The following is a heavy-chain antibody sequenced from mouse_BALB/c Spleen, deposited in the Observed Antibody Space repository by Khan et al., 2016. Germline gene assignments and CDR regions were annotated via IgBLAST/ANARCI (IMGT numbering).Heavy chain of an antibody. CDR2: IDPENGNT. CDR3: ARDFGNNF. Sequence: VRLQQSGAELVRPGALVKLSCKASGFNTKDYYMYWVKQRPEQGLEWIGWIDPENGNTIYDPKFQGKASITADTSSNTAYLQLSSLTSEDTAVYYCARDFGNNFWGQGTTLTVSS. V-gene: IGHV14-1*02. CDR1: GFNTKDYY. J-gene: IGHJ2*01. D-gene: IGHD2-1*01.